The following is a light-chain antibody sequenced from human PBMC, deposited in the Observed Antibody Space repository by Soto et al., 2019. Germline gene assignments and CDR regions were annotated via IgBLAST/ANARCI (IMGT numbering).Light chain of an antibody. V-gene: IGLV2-8*01. J-gene: IGLJ1*01. Sequence: QSALTQPPSASGSPGQSVSISCTGTSSDVGAYNYVSWYQQHTGKAPKLIIYEVSKRPSGVPDRFSGSKSGNAASLTVSGLQAEDEADYYCSSYAGSDNYVFGTGTKVTVL. CDR2: EVS. CDR3: SSYAGSDNYV. CDR1: SSDVGAYNY.